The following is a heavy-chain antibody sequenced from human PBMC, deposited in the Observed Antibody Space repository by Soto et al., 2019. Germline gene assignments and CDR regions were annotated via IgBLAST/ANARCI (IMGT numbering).Heavy chain of an antibody. CDR3: ARDLRYSSIWYVSDYYYGIDV. CDR2: IKQDGSEK. D-gene: IGHD6-13*01. Sequence: GGSVRLSCAASGLSFSSYWMSWVRQAPGKGLEWVANIKQDGSEKYYVDSVKGRFTISRDNAKNSLYLQMNSLRAEDTAVYYCARDLRYSSIWYVSDYYYGIDVCGQATTVTVSS. J-gene: IGHJ6*02. V-gene: IGHV3-7*01. CDR1: GLSFSSYW.